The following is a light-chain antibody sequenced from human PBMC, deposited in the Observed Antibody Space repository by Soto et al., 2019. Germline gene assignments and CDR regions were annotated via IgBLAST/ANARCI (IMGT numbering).Light chain of an antibody. CDR1: QSISSY. CDR3: QQSYSTPWT. J-gene: IGKJ1*01. V-gene: IGKV1-39*01. Sequence: IQMTQSPSSLSASVGDRFTSTCRASQSISSYLNWYQQKQGKAPKXXIYAASSLQSGVPSRFSGSGYGTDFNLTISSLQPEDFATYDCQQSYSTPWTFGQGTKVDIK. CDR2: AAS.